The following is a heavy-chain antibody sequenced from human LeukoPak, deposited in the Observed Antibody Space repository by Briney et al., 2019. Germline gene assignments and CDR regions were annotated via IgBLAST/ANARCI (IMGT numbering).Heavy chain of an antibody. D-gene: IGHD5-24*01. CDR2: IYYSGST. J-gene: IGHJ4*02. Sequence: PSETLSLTCTVSGGSISSGDYYWSWIRQPPGKGLEWIGYIYYSGSTYYNPSLKSRVTISVDTSKNQFSLKLSSVTAADTAVYYCASLRRDGYNYYDYWGQGTLVTVSS. CDR1: GGSISSGDYY. V-gene: IGHV4-30-4*02. CDR3: ASLRRDGYNYYDY.